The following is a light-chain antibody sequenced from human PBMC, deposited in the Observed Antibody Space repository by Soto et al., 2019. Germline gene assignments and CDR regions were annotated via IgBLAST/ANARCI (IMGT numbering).Light chain of an antibody. V-gene: IGKV3-20*01. J-gene: IGKJ1*01. Sequence: ESVLTQSPGTLSLSPGERATLSCRASQSVGSSYLAWYQQKPGQAPRLLIYGASSRATGIPDRFSGSGSGTDFTLTISRLEPEDSAVYYCQQYGSSPQTFGQGTKVEIK. CDR2: GAS. CDR3: QQYGSSPQT. CDR1: QSVGSSY.